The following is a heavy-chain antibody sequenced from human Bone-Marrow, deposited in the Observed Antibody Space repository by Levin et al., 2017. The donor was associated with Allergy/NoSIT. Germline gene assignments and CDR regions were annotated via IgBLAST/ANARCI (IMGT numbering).Heavy chain of an antibody. D-gene: IGHD2-2*01. CDR2: ISYSAKT. Sequence: PSETLSLTCTVSDDSIRDSLHYWGWIRQPPQKGLEWIGSISYSAKTHYNPSLQSRVTISIDTRSNQFSLNLTSVTAADTAVYYCAKYRYGTMFDSWGQGSLVTVSS. CDR3: AKYRYGTMFDS. V-gene: IGHV4-39*01. J-gene: IGHJ4*02. CDR1: DDSIRDSLHY.